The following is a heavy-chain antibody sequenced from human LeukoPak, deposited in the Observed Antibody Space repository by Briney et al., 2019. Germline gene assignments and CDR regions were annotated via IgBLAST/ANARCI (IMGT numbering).Heavy chain of an antibody. CDR3: ARDRRCSSTSCPADDAFDI. CDR1: GFTFSSYW. Sequence: GGSLRLSCAASGFTFSSYWMSWVRQAPGKGLEWVANIKQDGSEKYYVDSVKGRFTISRDNAKNSLYLQMNSLRAEDTAVYYCARDRRCSSTSCPADDAFDIWGQGTMVTVSS. CDR2: IKQDGSEK. V-gene: IGHV3-7*01. D-gene: IGHD2-2*01. J-gene: IGHJ3*02.